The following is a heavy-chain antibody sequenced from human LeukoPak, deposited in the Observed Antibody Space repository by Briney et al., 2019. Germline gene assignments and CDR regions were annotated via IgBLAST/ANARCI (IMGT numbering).Heavy chain of an antibody. J-gene: IGHJ4*02. D-gene: IGHD2-15*01. CDR1: GGSFSGYY. CDR2: INHSGST. Sequence: SETLSLTSAVYGGSFSGYYWSWIRQPPGKGLEWIGEINHSGSTNYNPSLKSRVTISVDTSKNQFSLKLSSVTAADTAVYYCARGGLGYCSGGSCYSYNYWGQGTLVTVSS. V-gene: IGHV4-34*01. CDR3: ARGGLGYCSGGSCYSYNY.